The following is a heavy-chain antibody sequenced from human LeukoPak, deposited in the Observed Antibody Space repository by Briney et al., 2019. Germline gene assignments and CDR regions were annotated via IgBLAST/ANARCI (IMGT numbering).Heavy chain of an antibody. CDR1: GFTFSGNW. J-gene: IGHJ3*02. D-gene: IGHD2-2*01. Sequence: GGSLRLSCTASGFTFSGNWMYWVRQAPGKGLVWVSTISSDGSDTTYADSVKGRFTISRDNAKNTLYLQMNSLRAEDTAVYYCASLTSTGSSFDIWGQGTMVTVSS. CDR2: ISSDGSDT. V-gene: IGHV3-74*01. CDR3: ASLTSTGSSFDI.